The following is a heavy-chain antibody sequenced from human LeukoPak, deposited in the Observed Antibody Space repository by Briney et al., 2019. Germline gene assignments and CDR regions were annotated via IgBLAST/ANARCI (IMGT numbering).Heavy chain of an antibody. Sequence: ASVKVSCKASGYTFTGYYMHWVRQAPGQGREWMGWINPNSGGTNYAQKFQGRVTMTRDTSISTAYMELSRLRSDDTAVYYCVILTVPAAPGGWGQGTTVTVSS. CDR3: VILTVPAAPGG. J-gene: IGHJ6*02. CDR2: INPNSGGT. V-gene: IGHV1-2*02. D-gene: IGHD2-2*01. CDR1: GYTFTGYY.